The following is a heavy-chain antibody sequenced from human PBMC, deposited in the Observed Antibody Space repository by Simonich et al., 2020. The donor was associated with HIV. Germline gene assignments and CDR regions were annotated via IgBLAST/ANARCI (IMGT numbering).Heavy chain of an antibody. CDR1: GFSLSTSGMR. CDR2: IDWDEDK. V-gene: IGHV2-70*04. CDR3: ARPRPGDGWYFDL. D-gene: IGHD7-27*01. J-gene: IGHJ2*01. Sequence: QVTLKESGPALVKPTKTLTLTCTFSGFSLSTSGMRVSWIRQPPGTALEWLARIDWDEDKFYSTSLKTRLTISKDTSKNQVVLTMTNMDPVDTATYYCARPRPGDGWYFDLWGRGTLVTVSS.